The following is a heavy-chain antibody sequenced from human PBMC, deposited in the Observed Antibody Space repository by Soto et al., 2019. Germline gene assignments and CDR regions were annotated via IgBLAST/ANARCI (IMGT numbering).Heavy chain of an antibody. V-gene: IGHV1-3*01. CDR3: ARFYYDCWSGYYGGTDAFDS. D-gene: IGHD3-3*01. CDR1: GYTFTSYA. CDR2: INAGNGNT. J-gene: IGHJ3*02. Sequence: ASVKVSCKASGYTFTSYAMHWVRQAPGQRLEWMGWINAGNGNTKYSQKFQGRVTITRDTSASTAYMELSSLRSEDTAVYYCARFYYDCWSGYYGGTDAFDSWGQGTMVTVSS.